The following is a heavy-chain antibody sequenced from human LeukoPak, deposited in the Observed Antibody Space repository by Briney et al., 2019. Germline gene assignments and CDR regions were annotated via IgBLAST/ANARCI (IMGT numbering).Heavy chain of an antibody. CDR1: GGTFSSYA. J-gene: IGHJ4*02. V-gene: IGHV1-69*04. CDR3: ARRTTVTTSDY. Sequence: SVKVSCKASGGTFSSYAISWVRRAPGQGLEWMGRIIPILGIANYAQKFQGRVTITADKSTSTAYMELRSLRSDDTAVYYCARRTTVTTSDYWGQGTLVTVSS. CDR2: IIPILGIA. D-gene: IGHD4-17*01.